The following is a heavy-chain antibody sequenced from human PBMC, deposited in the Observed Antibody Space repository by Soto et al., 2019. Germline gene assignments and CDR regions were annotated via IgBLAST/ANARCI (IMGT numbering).Heavy chain of an antibody. CDR3: AKDKGIGCMDV. V-gene: IGHV3-30*18. Sequence: GGSLRLSCAASGFTFSSYGMHWVRQAPGKGLEWVAVISYDGSNKYYADSVKGRFTISRDNSKNTLYLQMNSLRAEDTAVYYCAKDKGIGCMDVWGQGTTVTVSS. J-gene: IGHJ6*02. CDR2: ISYDGSNK. CDR1: GFTFSSYG.